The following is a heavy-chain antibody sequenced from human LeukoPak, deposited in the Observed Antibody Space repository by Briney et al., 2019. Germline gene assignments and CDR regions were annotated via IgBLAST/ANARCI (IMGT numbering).Heavy chain of an antibody. CDR1: GGSFSGYY. D-gene: IGHD4-17*01. V-gene: IGHV4-34*01. Sequence: PSETLSLTSAVYGGSFSGYYWSWIRQPPGKGLEWIGEIDHSGSTNYNPSLKSRVNISVDTYKNQFSLKLSSVTAADTAVYYCARAGLNGDVDYWGQGTLVTVSS. CDR2: IDHSGST. J-gene: IGHJ4*02. CDR3: ARAGLNGDVDY.